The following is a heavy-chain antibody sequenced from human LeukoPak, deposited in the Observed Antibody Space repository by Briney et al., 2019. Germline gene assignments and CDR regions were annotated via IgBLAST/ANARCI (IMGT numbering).Heavy chain of an antibody. CDR1: GFTFSSYA. CDR3: ARPFRQFDSSSSYYSFDL. V-gene: IGHV3-23*01. J-gene: IGHJ5*02. Sequence: PGGSLRLSCAASGFTFSSYAMTWVRQAPGEGLEWASAISGSGAYTQYADSEKGRFTISRDNSKNALFLQMNSLRAEDTAVYYCARPFRQFDSSSSYYSFDLWGRGTVVTVSS. CDR2: ISGSGAYT. D-gene: IGHD3-22*01.